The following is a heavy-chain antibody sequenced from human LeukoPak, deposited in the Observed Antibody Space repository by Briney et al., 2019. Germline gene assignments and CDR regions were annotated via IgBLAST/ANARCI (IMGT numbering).Heavy chain of an antibody. CDR3: ARKARDSSGSDFDY. CDR1: GGSFSGYY. V-gene: IGHV4-34*01. J-gene: IGHJ4*02. D-gene: IGHD3-22*01. Sequence: SETLSLTCAVYGGSFSGYYWSWIRQPPEKGLEWIGEINHSGSTNYNPSLKSRVTISVDTSKNQFSLKLSSVTAADTAVYYCARKARDSSGSDFDYWGQGTLVTVSS. CDR2: INHSGST.